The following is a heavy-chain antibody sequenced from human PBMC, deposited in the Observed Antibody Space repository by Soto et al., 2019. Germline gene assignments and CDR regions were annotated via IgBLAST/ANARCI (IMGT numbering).Heavy chain of an antibody. D-gene: IGHD2-21*01. CDR3: ASERGVVAGDALDI. CDR2: ISKDGSMK. J-gene: IGHJ3*02. V-gene: IGHV3-30-3*01. CDR1: GFTFSRHA. Sequence: QVQLVESGGGVVQPGRSLRLSCAASGFTFSRHAMHWVRQAPGKGLEWVAIISKDGSMKYYADSVKGRLTISRDNSKNTLSLPMNRLRTEDTAVYYCASERGVVAGDALDIWGQGTTVTVSS.